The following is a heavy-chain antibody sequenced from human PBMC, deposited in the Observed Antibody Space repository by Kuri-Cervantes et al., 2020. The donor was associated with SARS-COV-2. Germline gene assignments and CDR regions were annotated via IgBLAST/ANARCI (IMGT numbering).Heavy chain of an antibody. CDR3: ARSSGWYDY. J-gene: IGHJ4*02. V-gene: IGHV3-74*01. CDR1: GFTFSSYW. Sequence: GGSLRLSCAASGFTFSSYWLHWVRQAPGKGLVWVSRINSDGSRKSYADSVKGRFTISRDNAKNTLYLQMNSLRAEDTAVYYRARSSGWYDYWGQGTLVTVSS. D-gene: IGHD6-19*01. CDR2: INSDGSRK.